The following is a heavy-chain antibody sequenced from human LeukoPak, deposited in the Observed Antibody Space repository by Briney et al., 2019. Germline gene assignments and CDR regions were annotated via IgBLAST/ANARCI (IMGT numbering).Heavy chain of an antibody. D-gene: IGHD2-15*01. CDR3: ARDGYCSGGSCYVGAFDI. V-gene: IGHV4-30-2*01. CDR2: ICHSGST. J-gene: IGHJ3*02. Sequence: SETLSLTCAVSGGSISSGGYPWSWIRQPPGKGLEWIGYICHSGSTYYNPSLKSRVTISVDRSKNQFSLKLSSVTAADTAVYYCARDGYCSGGSCYVGAFDIWGQGTMVTVSS. CDR1: GGSISSGGYP.